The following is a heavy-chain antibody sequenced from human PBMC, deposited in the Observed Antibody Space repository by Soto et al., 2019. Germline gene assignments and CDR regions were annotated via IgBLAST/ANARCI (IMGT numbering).Heavy chain of an antibody. V-gene: IGHV3-11*01. CDR1: GFTFSDYY. Sequence: GGSLRLSCAASGFTFSDYYMSWIRQAPGKGLEWVSYISSSGSTIYYADSVKGRFTISRDNTKNSLYLQMNSLRAEDTAVYYCASNRNYYYDSSGYYLDYWGQGTLVTVSS. D-gene: IGHD3-22*01. CDR3: ASNRNYYYDSSGYYLDY. CDR2: ISSSGSTI. J-gene: IGHJ4*02.